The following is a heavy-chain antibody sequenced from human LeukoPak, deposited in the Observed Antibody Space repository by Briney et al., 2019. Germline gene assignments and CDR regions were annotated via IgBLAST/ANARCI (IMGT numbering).Heavy chain of an antibody. CDR2: INQDGSDT. V-gene: IGHV3-7*01. J-gene: IGHJ4*02. D-gene: IGHD1-26*01. Sequence: GGSLRLSCAASGITFSNYWMTWVRQAPGKGLEWVANINQDGSDTYYVDSVKGRFTISRDNPMNSLYLQMNSLRAEDTAVYYCASNSGSSLPFDYWGQGTLVTVSS. CDR1: GITFSNYW. CDR3: ASNSGSSLPFDY.